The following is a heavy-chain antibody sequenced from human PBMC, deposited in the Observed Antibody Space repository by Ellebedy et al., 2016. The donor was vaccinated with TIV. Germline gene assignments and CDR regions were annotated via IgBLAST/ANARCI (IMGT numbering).Heavy chain of an antibody. CDR1: GFTFSSYG. CDR2: IWYDGSNK. J-gene: IGHJ3*02. CDR3: ARPLFYGSGIGYAFDI. D-gene: IGHD3-10*01. Sequence: GESLKISCAASGFTFSSYGMHWVRQAPGKGLEWVAVIWYDGSNKYYADSVKGRFTISRDNSKNTLYLQMNSLRAEDTAVYYCARPLFYGSGIGYAFDIWGQGTMVTVSS. V-gene: IGHV3-33*01.